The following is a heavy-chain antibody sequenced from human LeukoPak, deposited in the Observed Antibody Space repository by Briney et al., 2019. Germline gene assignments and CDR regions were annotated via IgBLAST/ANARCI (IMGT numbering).Heavy chain of an antibody. V-gene: IGHV1-3*03. Sequence: GASVKVSCKTSGYTFTTYAMHSVRQAPGQRLEGMGCINGDNGNTQYSQKFQGRVTFTRDTSASTAYMELSSLTSEDMAVFYCARGGPNSGGWTLDHWGQGTLVSVSS. D-gene: IGHD6-19*01. CDR3: ARGGPNSGGWTLDH. J-gene: IGHJ4*02. CDR1: GYTFTTYA. CDR2: INGDNGNT.